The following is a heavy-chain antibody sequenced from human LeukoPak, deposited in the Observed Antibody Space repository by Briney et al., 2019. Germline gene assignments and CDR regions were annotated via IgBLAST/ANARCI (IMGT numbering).Heavy chain of an antibody. Sequence: ASVKVSCKASGYTFTGQYRHWVRQAPGQGLEWMGWINPHSGDTHYAQKFLGRVTMTTDTSISTVHMELSSLTSDDTAVYYCASRSASGNWFLHYWGQGTLVTVSS. V-gene: IGHV1-2*02. D-gene: IGHD3-10*01. CDR1: GYTFTGQY. CDR2: INPHSGDT. J-gene: IGHJ4*02. CDR3: ASRSASGNWFLHY.